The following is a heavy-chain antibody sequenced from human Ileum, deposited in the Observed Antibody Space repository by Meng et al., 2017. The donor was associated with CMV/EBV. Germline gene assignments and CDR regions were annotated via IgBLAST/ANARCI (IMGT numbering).Heavy chain of an antibody. CDR2: VYWDDDK. CDR1: GFSLSTDGVG. Sequence: LKRTGLTLVKPTQGPPLTCTFSGFSLSTDGVGVGWIRQPPGKALEWLALVYWDDDKHYSPSLTSRVTVTKDTSENLVFLTLTNMDAVDTGTYYCAYRRGGGSGWNWFGPWGQGILVTVSS. D-gene: IGHD6-19*01. V-gene: IGHV2-5*02. J-gene: IGHJ5*02. CDR3: AYRRGGGSGWNWFGP.